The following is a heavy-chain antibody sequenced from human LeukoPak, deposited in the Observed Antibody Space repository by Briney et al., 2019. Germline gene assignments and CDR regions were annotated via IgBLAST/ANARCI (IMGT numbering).Heavy chain of an antibody. Sequence: SETLSLTCTVSGGSISSSSYYWGWIRQPPGKGLEWIGSIYYSGSTYYNPSLKSRVTISVDTSKNQFSLKLSSVTAADTAVYYCATQYCSGGSCYYPPDYWGQGTLVTVSS. CDR2: IYYSGST. J-gene: IGHJ4*02. V-gene: IGHV4-39*01. CDR3: ATQYCSGGSCYYPPDY. D-gene: IGHD2-15*01. CDR1: GGSISSSSYY.